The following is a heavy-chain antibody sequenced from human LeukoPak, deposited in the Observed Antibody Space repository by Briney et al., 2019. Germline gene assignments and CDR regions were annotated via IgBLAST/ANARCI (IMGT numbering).Heavy chain of an antibody. Sequence: GGSLRLSCAASGFTVSSNYMNWVRQAPGKGLEWVSYISSSGSTIYYADSVKGRFTISRDNAKNSLYLQMNSLRAEDTAVYYCARESTYAATNRRYLDYWGQGTLVTVSS. D-gene: IGHD5-12*01. CDR1: GFTVSSNY. V-gene: IGHV3-48*04. J-gene: IGHJ4*02. CDR2: ISSSGSTI. CDR3: ARESTYAATNRRYLDY.